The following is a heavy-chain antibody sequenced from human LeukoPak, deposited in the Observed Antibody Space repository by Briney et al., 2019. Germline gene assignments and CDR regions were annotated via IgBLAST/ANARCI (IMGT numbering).Heavy chain of an antibody. V-gene: IGHV4-59*01. CDR3: AREGTAGTNLNWFDP. CDR1: GGSISSYY. D-gene: IGHD1-1*01. Sequence: SGTLSLTCTVSGGSISSYYWSWIRQPPGKGLEWIGYIYYSGSTNFNPSLKSRVTISVDTSKNQFSLKLSSVTAADTAVYYCAREGTAGTNLNWFDPWGQGTLVT. J-gene: IGHJ5*02. CDR2: IYYSGST.